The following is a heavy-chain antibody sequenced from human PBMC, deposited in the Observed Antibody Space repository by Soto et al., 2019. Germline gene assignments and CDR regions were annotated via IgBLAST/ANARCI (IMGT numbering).Heavy chain of an antibody. CDR1: GYSFTSYW. CDR2: IYPGDSDT. D-gene: IGHD2-15*01. V-gene: IGHV5-51*01. CDR3: ARHRYCSGGSCYWFDP. J-gene: IGHJ5*02. Sequence: PGESLKISCKGSGYSFTSYWIGWVRQMPGKGLEWMGIIYPGDSDTRYSPSFQGQVTISADKSISTAYLQWSSLKASDTAMYYCARHRYCSGGSCYWFDPWGQGTLVTVSS.